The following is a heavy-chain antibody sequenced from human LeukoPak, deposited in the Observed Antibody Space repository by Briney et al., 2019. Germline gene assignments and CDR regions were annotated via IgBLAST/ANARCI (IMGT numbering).Heavy chain of an antibody. D-gene: IGHD3-10*01. V-gene: IGHV3-23*01. Sequence: GGSLRLSCAASGFTFSSYAMSWVRQAPGKGLEWVSVISNSAGSTLYADSVKGRFTISRDNSKNTLYLQMNSLRAEDTAVYYCAKRASGSGTSLYYFDYWGQGTLVTVSS. J-gene: IGHJ4*02. CDR3: AKRASGSGTSLYYFDY. CDR2: ISNSAGST. CDR1: GFTFSSYA.